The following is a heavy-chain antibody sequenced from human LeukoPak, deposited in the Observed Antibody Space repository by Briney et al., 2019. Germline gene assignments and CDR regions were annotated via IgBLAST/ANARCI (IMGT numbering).Heavy chain of an antibody. Sequence: GSSVKVSCKASGGTFSSYAISWVRQDPGQGLEWMGGIIPIFGTANYAQKFQGRVTITTDESTSTAYMELSSLRSEDTAVYYCVNANAFQRYYVDYWGQGTLVTVSS. V-gene: IGHV1-69*05. CDR1: GGTFSSYA. CDR2: IIPIFGTA. J-gene: IGHJ4*02. CDR3: VNANAFQRYYVDY. D-gene: IGHD3-3*02.